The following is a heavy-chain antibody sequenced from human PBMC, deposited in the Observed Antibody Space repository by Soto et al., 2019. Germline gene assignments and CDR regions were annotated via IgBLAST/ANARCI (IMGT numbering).Heavy chain of an antibody. J-gene: IGHJ4*02. CDR3: ARDLAPIVVVPAASYY. D-gene: IGHD2-2*01. CDR1: GYTFTSYY. Sequence: ASVKVSCKASGYTFTSYYMHWVRQAPGQGLEWMGIINPSGGSTSYVQKFQGRVTMTRDTSTSTVYMELSSLRSEDTAVYYCARDLAPIVVVPAASYYWGQGTLVTVSS. CDR2: INPSGGST. V-gene: IGHV1-46*01.